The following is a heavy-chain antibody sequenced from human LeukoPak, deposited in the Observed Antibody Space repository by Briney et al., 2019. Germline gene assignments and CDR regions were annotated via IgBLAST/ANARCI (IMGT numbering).Heavy chain of an antibody. J-gene: IGHJ3*02. D-gene: IGHD2-21*02. CDR3: ARDQGRFKDCGGDCYAAFDI. Sequence: PGGSLRLSCAASGFTFSSYEMNWVRQAPGKGLEWVSYISSSGSTIYYADSVKGRFTISRDNAKNSLYLQMNSLRAEDTAVYYCARDQGRFKDCGGDCYAAFDIWGQGTKVTVSS. CDR1: GFTFSSYE. V-gene: IGHV3-48*03. CDR2: ISSSGSTI.